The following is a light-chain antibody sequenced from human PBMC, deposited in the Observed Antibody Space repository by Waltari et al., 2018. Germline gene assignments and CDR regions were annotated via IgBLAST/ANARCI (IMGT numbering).Light chain of an antibody. Sequence: SVVTPPPSASGTPRQGVTISCSGGSSKIGSNTVNWYQVLPGTAPRLLIYSNDQRPSGVPDRFSGSKSGTSASLAISGLQSEDEAEYYCATWDDRLTGVLFGGGTKVTVL. V-gene: IGLV1-44*01. J-gene: IGLJ2*01. CDR3: ATWDDRLTGVL. CDR1: SSKIGSNT. CDR2: SND.